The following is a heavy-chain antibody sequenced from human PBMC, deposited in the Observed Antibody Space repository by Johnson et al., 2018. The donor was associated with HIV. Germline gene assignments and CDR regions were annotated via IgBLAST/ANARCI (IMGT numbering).Heavy chain of an antibody. CDR2: INWNCGST. CDR3: AGQVRAFDI. D-gene: IGHD6-19*01. J-gene: IGHJ3*02. CDR1: GFTFGDYA. V-gene: IGHV3-20*04. Sequence: VQLVESGGGLVQPGRSLRLSCTASGFTFGDYAMSWVRQAPGKGLEWVSGINWNCGSTGYPDSVKGRFTISRDNAKNSLYLQMNSLRAEDTAVYYCAGQVRAFDIWGQGTMVTVSS.